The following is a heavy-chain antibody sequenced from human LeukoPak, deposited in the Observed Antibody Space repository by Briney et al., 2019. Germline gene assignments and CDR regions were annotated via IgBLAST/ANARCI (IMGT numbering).Heavy chain of an antibody. Sequence: GGSLRLSCAASGFTFGIYAMTWVRQAPGMGLEWVSTILNNGVSTYHADSVKGRFTISRDNSRNTLHLQMNSLRAEDTAVYYCAKGGGRPLDDAFDVWGQGTMVTVSS. CDR1: GFTFGIYA. CDR3: AKGGGRPLDDAFDV. CDR2: ILNNGVST. J-gene: IGHJ3*01. V-gene: IGHV3-23*01.